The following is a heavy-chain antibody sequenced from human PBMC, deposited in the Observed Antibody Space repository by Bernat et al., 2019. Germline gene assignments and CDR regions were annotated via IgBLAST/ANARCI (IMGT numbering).Heavy chain of an antibody. V-gene: IGHV3-21*05. CDR2: ISRISSHI. D-gene: IGHD4-4*01. CDR3: AGDPADSLTRNWFDP. Sequence: EMQLVESGGGLVKPGGSLRLSCTASGFTFSDFSMNWVRQAPGKGLEWLSYISRISSHICYADSVKGRFTISRDNAKSTLYLQMNSLRADDTAVCYCAGDPADSLTRNWFDPWGQGTLVTVSS. J-gene: IGHJ5*02. CDR1: GFTFSDFS.